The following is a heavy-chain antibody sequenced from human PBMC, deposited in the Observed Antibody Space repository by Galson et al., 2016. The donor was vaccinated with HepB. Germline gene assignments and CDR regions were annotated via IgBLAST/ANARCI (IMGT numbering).Heavy chain of an antibody. V-gene: IGHV3-7*05. CDR1: GFTFSNYW. Sequence: SLRLSCAASGFTFSNYWMSWVRQAPGKGLEWVANINQGGSEKYHVGSVSGRFTISRDNGKNSLYLQMSGLRAADTALYYCARDYTVLTPWGQGILVTVSS. CDR3: ARDYTVLTP. D-gene: IGHD4-23*01. J-gene: IGHJ5*02. CDR2: INQGGSEK.